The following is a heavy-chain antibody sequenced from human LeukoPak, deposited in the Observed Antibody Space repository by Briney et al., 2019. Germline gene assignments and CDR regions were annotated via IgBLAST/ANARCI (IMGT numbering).Heavy chain of an antibody. CDR2: IYYSGTT. Sequence: PSETLSLTCTVSGGSISSSPYYWGWIRQPPGKGLEWIGSIYYSGTTHYSPSLESRVTISVDTSKNQFSLKLASVTAADTAIYYCAKGAGGFSYYNRFDPWGEGTLVAV. D-gene: IGHD5-18*01. CDR3: AKGAGGFSYYNRFDP. V-gene: IGHV4-39*07. J-gene: IGHJ5*02. CDR1: GGSISSSPYY.